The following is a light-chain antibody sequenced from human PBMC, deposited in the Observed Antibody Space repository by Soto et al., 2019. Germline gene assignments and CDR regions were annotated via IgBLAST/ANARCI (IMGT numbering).Light chain of an antibody. V-gene: IGLV1-40*01. CDR3: QSYDSSLGGRV. CDR1: SSNIGAGHD. CDR2: GNI. J-gene: IGLJ3*02. Sequence: QPVLTQPPSVSGAPGQRVTISCSGSSSNIGAGHDVHWYQQLPGTAPKLLIYGNINRPSGVPDRFSGSKSGTSASLAITGLQAEDEADYYCQSYDSSLGGRVFGGGTKVTVL.